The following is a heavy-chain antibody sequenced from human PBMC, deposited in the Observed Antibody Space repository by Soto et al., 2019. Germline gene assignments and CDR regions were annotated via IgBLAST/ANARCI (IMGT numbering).Heavy chain of an antibody. J-gene: IGHJ6*03. CDR3: AIHCSGGSCYDFDYYYYMDV. Sequence: SVKVSCKASGGTFSSYTISWVRQAPGQGLEWMGRIIPILGIANYAQKFQGRVTITADKSTSTAYMELSSLRSEDTAVYYCAIHCSGGSCYDFDYYYYMDVWGKGTTVTVSS. CDR2: IIPILGIA. CDR1: GGTFSSYT. D-gene: IGHD2-15*01. V-gene: IGHV1-69*02.